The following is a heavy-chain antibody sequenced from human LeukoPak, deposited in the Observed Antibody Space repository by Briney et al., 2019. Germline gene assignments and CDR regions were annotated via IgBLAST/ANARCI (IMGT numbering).Heavy chain of an antibody. J-gene: IGHJ3*02. CDR3: ARQLNFWSGYHDAFDI. CDR2: IIPIFGTA. V-gene: IGHV1-69*05. D-gene: IGHD3-3*01. CDR1: GFTFSSYA. Sequence: GGSLRLSCAASGFTFSSYAISWVRQAPGQGLEWMGGIIPIFGTANYAQKFQGRVTITTDESTSTAYMELSSLRSEDTAVYYCARQLNFWSGYHDAFDIWGQGTMVTVSS.